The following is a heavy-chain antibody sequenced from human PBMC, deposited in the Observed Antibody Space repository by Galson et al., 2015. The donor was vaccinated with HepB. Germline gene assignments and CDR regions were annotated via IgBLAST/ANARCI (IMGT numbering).Heavy chain of an antibody. D-gene: IGHD6-19*01. CDR2: ISSSSYI. Sequence: SLRLSCAASGFTFSSYSMNWVRQAPGKGQEWVSSISSSSYIYYADSVKGRFTISRDNAKNSLYLQMNSLRAEDTAVYYCARERGSSGWYPLYYYYYGMDVWGQGTTVTVSS. CDR1: GFTFSSYS. CDR3: ARERGSSGWYPLYYYYYGMDV. J-gene: IGHJ6*02. V-gene: IGHV3-21*01.